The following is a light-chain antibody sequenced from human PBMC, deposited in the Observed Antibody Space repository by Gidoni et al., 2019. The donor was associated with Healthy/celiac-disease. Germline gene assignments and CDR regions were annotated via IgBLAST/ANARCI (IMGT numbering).Light chain of an antibody. J-gene: IGLJ2*01. V-gene: IGLV2-23*02. CDR1: SSDVGSYNL. Sequence: QSALTQPASVSGSPGQSITISCTGTSSDVGSYNLVSWYQQHPGKAPKLMIYEVSKRPSGVSNRFSGSKSGNTASLTISGLQAEDEADYYCCSYAGSSTSYVVFGGGTKLXV. CDR3: CSYAGSSTSYVV. CDR2: EVS.